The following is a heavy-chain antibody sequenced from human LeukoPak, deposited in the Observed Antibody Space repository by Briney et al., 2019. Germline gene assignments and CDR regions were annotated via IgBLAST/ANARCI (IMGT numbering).Heavy chain of an antibody. V-gene: IGHV4-34*01. CDR3: ARGLLDYGGNSDWFDP. CDR2: INHSGST. CDR1: GGSFSGYY. D-gene: IGHD4-23*01. J-gene: IGHJ5*02. Sequence: SETLSLTCAVYGGSFSGYYWSWIRQPPGKGLEWTGEINHSGSTNYNPSLKSRVTISVDTSKNQFSLKLSSVTAADTAVYYCARGLLDYGGNSDWFDPWGQGTLVTVSS.